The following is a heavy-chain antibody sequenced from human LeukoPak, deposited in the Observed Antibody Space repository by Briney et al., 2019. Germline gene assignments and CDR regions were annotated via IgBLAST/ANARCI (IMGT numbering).Heavy chain of an antibody. D-gene: IGHD3-22*01. CDR2: MYYSGST. V-gene: IGHV4-30-4*01. CDR1: GGSISGGDYS. Sequence: SQTLSLTCTVSGGSISGGDYSWSWIRQPPGKGLEWVGYMYYSGSTYYNPSLKSRVTISVDTSKNQFSLKLSSVTAADTAVYYCARPYYYDSRIDPWGQGTLVTVSS. CDR3: ARPYYYDSRIDP. J-gene: IGHJ5*02.